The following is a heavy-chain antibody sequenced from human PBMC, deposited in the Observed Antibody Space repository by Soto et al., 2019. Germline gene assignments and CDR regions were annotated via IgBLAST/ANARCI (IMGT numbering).Heavy chain of an antibody. D-gene: IGHD2-21*02. CDR1: GGSVSSGSYH. J-gene: IGHJ3*01. CDR3: ARHQDYYYCKEAFDV. V-gene: IGHV4-61*01. CDR2: IYYTGGT. Sequence: WETLALTCTVSGGSVSSGSYHWNWIRQPPGKGLEWIGYIYYTGGTNYNPSLASRVTMSADTSTNQFSLKVTSVTAADTAVYYCARHQDYYYCKEAFDVWGQGTMVTVSS.